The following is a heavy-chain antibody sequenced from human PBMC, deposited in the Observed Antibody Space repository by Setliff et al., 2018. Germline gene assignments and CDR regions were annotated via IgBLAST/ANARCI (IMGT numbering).Heavy chain of an antibody. Sequence: KTSETLSLTCTVSGGSISSHYWSWIRQPAGKGLEWIGHIYSSGSTNYNPSLKSRVTISVDRSKNQFSLKLSSVIAADTAVYYCARDLYSSSSGGFYYYYYYMDVWGKGTTVTVSS. CDR1: GGSISSHY. CDR3: ARDLYSSSSGGFYYYYYYMDV. D-gene: IGHD6-6*01. V-gene: IGHV4-4*07. J-gene: IGHJ6*03. CDR2: IYSSGST.